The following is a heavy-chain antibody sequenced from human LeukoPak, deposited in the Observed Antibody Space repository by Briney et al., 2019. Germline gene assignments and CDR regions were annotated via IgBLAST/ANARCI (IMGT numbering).Heavy chain of an antibody. CDR3: AKRRADYYGSGRGLNYFDY. CDR1: GFTFTSYA. V-gene: IGHV3-23*01. Sequence: GGSLRLSCAASGFTFTSYAMSWVRQAPGKGLEWVSAISGNGGSTYYADSVKGRFTISRDNSKNTLYLQMNSLRAEDPAIYYCAKRRADYYGSGRGLNYFDYWGQGTLVTVSS. J-gene: IGHJ4*02. D-gene: IGHD3-10*01. CDR2: ISGNGGST.